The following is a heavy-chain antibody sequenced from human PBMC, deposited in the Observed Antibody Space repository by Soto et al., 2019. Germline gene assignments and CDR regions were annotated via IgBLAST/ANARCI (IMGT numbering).Heavy chain of an antibody. Sequence: SETLSLTCAVYGGSFSGYYWSWIRQPPGKGLEWIGEINHSGSTNYNPSLKSRVTISVDTSKNQFSLKLSSVTAADTAVYYCARILTEHAFDIWGQGTMVTVSS. J-gene: IGHJ3*02. CDR2: INHSGST. V-gene: IGHV4-34*01. D-gene: IGHD2-15*01. CDR1: GGSFSGYY. CDR3: ARILTEHAFDI.